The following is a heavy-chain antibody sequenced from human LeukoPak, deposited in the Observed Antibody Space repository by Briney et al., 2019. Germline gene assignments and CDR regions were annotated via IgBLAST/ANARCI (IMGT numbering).Heavy chain of an antibody. V-gene: IGHV3-7*03. Sequence: GGSLRLSCAASGFTFSSYWKSWVRQAPGKGLEWVANIKQDGSEKYYVDSVKGRFTISRDNAKNSLYLQMNSLRAEDTAVYYCARESVYYGMDVWGQGTTVTVSS. CDR3: ARESVYYGMDV. D-gene: IGHD4-17*01. CDR1: GFTFSSYW. CDR2: IKQDGSEK. J-gene: IGHJ6*02.